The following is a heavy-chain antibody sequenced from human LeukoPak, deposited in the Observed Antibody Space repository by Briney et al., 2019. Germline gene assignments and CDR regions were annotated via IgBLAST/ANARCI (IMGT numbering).Heavy chain of an antibody. CDR1: GYIFTAYY. Sequence: ASVKVSCKASGYIFTAYYMHWVRQAPGQGLEWMGWISAYNGNTNYAQKLQGRVTMTTDTSTSTAYMELRSLRSDDTAVYYCARVSPVYCSSTSCYTDWGQGTLVTVSS. D-gene: IGHD2-2*01. J-gene: IGHJ4*02. CDR2: ISAYNGNT. V-gene: IGHV1-18*04. CDR3: ARVSPVYCSSTSCYTD.